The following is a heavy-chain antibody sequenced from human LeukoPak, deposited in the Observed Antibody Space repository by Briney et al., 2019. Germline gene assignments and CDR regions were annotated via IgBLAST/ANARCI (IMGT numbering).Heavy chain of an antibody. D-gene: IGHD3-10*01. V-gene: IGHV3-23*01. J-gene: IGHJ4*02. CDR3: AKKGIYSGSGAYYFGC. Sequence: GGSLRLSCAASGFTFSSYAMSWVRQAPGKGLEWVSAISGSGGSTYYADSVKGRFTISRDNSKNTLYLQMNSLRAEDTAVYYCAKKGIYSGSGAYYFGCWGQGALVTVSS. CDR2: ISGSGGST. CDR1: GFTFSSYA.